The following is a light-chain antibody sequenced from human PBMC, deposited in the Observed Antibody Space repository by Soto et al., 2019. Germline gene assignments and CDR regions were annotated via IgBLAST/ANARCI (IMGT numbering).Light chain of an antibody. J-gene: IGKJ2*01. CDR2: DAS. CDR3: QQYDSHYA. V-gene: IGKV1-5*01. CDR1: QSISTW. Sequence: DIPMTQSPSTLSASVGDRVTITCRASQSISTWLAWYQQKPGKAPKLLIQDASSLGSGVPSRFSGSGSGTEFTLIISGLQPDDFATYDYQQYDSHYAFVQVTKLEIK.